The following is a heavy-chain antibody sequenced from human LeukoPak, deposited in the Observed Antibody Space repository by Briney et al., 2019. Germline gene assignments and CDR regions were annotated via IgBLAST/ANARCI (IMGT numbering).Heavy chain of an antibody. CDR1: GFTFSDYW. J-gene: IGHJ4*02. CDR2: VSNSGGST. D-gene: IGHD2-8*01. CDR3: AKGYCVNDKCSNYDY. V-gene: IGHV3-23*01. Sequence: PGGSLRLSCAASGFTFSDYWMTWVRQAPGKGLEWVSVVSNSGGSTYYADSVKGRFTISRDNSKNTMYLQMNSLRAEDTAVYYCAKGYCVNDKCSNYDYWGQGTLVTVSS.